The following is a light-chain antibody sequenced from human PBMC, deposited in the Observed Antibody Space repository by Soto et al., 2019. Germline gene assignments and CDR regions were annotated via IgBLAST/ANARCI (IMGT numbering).Light chain of an antibody. Sequence: QSALTQPASVSGSPGQSITISCTGTSSVVGGYNYVSWYQQHPGKAPKLMIYDVSSRPSGVSNRFSGSKSGNTASLTISGLQAEDEADYYCSSYTSSSPLVFGTGTKVTVL. CDR3: SSYTSSSPLV. J-gene: IGLJ1*01. V-gene: IGLV2-14*01. CDR2: DVS. CDR1: SSVVGGYNY.